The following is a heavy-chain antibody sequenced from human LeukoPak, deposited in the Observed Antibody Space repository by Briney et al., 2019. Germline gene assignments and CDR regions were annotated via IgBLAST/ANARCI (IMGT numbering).Heavy chain of an antibody. J-gene: IGHJ4*02. CDR2: TYYRSKWFY. Sequence: SQTLSLTCAISGDSVSSNSLAWTWIRQSPSSGLEWLGRTYYRSKWFYDYPLSLKSRITFDPDTSKNHFSLHLRSVTPEDTAVYYCVRVSGDNLFDHWAQGTLVTVSS. CDR1: GDSVSSNSLA. V-gene: IGHV6-1*01. CDR3: VRVSGDNLFDH. D-gene: IGHD5-24*01.